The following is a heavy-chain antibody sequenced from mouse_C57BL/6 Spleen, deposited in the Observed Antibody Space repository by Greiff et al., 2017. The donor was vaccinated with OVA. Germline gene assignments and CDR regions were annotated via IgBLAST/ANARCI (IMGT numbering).Heavy chain of an antibody. V-gene: IGHV5-4*03. D-gene: IGHD1-1*01. CDR1: GFTFSSYA. CDR3: ARRGTVVAPYAMDY. CDR2: ISDGGSYT. Sequence: EVQLVESGGGLVKPGGSLKLSCAASGFTFSSYAMSWVRQTPEKRLEWVATISDGGSYTYYPDNVKGRFTISRDNAKNNLYLQMSHLKSEDTAMYYCARRGTVVAPYAMDYWGQGTSVTVSS. J-gene: IGHJ4*01.